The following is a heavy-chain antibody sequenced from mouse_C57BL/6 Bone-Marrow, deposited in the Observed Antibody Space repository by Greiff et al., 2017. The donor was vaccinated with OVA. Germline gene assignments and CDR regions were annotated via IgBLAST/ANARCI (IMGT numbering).Heavy chain of an antibody. CDR3: ARRGDYDPYWYFDV. J-gene: IGHJ1*03. CDR2: IYPRDGST. V-gene: IGHV1-85*01. Sequence: VKLVESGPELVKPGASVKLSCKASSYTFTSYDINWVKQRPGQGLEWIGWIYPRDGSTKYNEKFKGKATLTVDTSSSTAYMELHSLTSEDSAVYFCARRGDYDPYWYFDVWGTGTTVTVSS. D-gene: IGHD2-4*01. CDR1: SYTFTSYD.